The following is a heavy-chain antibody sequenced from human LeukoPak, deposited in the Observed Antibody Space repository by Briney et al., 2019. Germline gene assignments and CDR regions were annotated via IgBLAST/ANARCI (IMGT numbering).Heavy chain of an antibody. V-gene: IGHV3-66*03. CDR1: GFTVSSDY. CDR2: IYSSGVA. D-gene: IGHD1-1*01. CDR3: ARDRAVHLERRGEDF. J-gene: IGHJ4*02. Sequence: QPGGSLRLSCAVSGFTVSSDYMSWVRQAPGKGLEWVSVIYSSGVAYYAASVKGRFTISRDNSKNTLYLQMNSLRAEDTAVYFCARDRAVHLERRGEDFWGQGTLVTVSS.